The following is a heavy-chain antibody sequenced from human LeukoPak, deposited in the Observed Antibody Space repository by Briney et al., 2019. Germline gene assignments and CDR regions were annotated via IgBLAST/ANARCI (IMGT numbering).Heavy chain of an antibody. CDR2: INPNSGGT. V-gene: IGHV1-2*02. CDR1: GYTFTGYY. J-gene: IGHJ6*02. Sequence: ASVKVSCKASGYTFTGYYMHWVRQAPGQGLEWMGWINPNSGGTNYAQKFQGRVTMTRDTSISTAYMELSRLRSDDTAVYYCARDQYCSGGSCREYYYGMDVWGQGTTVTVSS. D-gene: IGHD2-15*01. CDR3: ARDQYCSGGSCREYYYGMDV.